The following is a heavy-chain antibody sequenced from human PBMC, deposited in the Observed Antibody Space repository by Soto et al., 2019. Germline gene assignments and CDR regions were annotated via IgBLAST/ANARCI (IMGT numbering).Heavy chain of an antibody. CDR3: ASGWGGYPLFDY. Sequence: GASVKVSCKASGYTFTSYGISWVRQAPGQGLEWMGWISAYNGNTNYAQKFQGRVTMTRNTSISTAYMELSSLRSEDTAVYYCASGWGGYPLFDYWGQGTLVTVSS. CDR1: GYTFTSYG. D-gene: IGHD5-12*01. CDR2: ISAYNGNT. J-gene: IGHJ4*02. V-gene: IGHV1-18*04.